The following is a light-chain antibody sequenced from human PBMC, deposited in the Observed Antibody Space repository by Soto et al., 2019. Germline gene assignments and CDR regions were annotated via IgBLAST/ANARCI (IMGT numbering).Light chain of an antibody. J-gene: IGKJ1*01. CDR3: QQYNVYWT. CDR2: KAS. Sequence: DIQMTQSPSTLSASVGDRVSITCRASQSISSWLAWYQQKPGKAPKLLIYKASSLESGVPSRFSGSGSGTEFTLTISSRQPDDFATYYCQQYNVYWTFGQGTKVEIK. CDR1: QSISSW. V-gene: IGKV1-5*03.